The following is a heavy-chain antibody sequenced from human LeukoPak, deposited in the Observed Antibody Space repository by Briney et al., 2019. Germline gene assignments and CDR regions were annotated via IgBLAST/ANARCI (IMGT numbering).Heavy chain of an antibody. D-gene: IGHD1-20*01. CDR2: IYTSGST. CDR1: GGSISSGGYY. CDR3: ARSPHNWNQGQVYYYYYYMDV. Sequence: PSQTLSLTCTVSGGSISSGGYYWSWIRQHPGKGLEWIGRIYTSGSTNYNPSLKSRVTMSVDTSKNQFSLKLSSVTAADTAVYYCARSPHNWNQGQVYYYYYYMDVWGKGTTVTVSS. V-gene: IGHV4-61*02. J-gene: IGHJ6*03.